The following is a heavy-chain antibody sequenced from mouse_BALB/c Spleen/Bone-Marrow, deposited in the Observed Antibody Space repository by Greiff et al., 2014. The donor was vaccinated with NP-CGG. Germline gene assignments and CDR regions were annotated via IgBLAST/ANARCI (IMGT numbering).Heavy chain of an antibody. J-gene: IGHJ4*01. CDR2: IYPGDGDT. V-gene: IGHV1-80*01. CDR1: GYAFSKYW. Sequence: QVQLQQSGPELVRPGSSVKISCKASGYAFSKYWMNWVKQRHGQGLEWIGQIYPGDGDTNYNGKFKGKATMTADKSSSTAYMQLSSLTSEDSAVYFCASRGDYSYAMDYWGQGTSVTVSS. CDR3: ASRGDYSYAMDY. D-gene: IGHD1-1*01.